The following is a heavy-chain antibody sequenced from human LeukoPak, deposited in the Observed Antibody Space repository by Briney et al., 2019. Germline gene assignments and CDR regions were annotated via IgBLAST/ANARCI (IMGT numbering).Heavy chain of an antibody. D-gene: IGHD3-16*01. J-gene: IGHJ3*02. Sequence: GGSLRLSCAASGFIFNDYYMTWIRQAPGKGLEWVSYISGNARDTYYADSVKGRFTLSRDNTKNSLYLHMNSLRAEDTAVYYCARDRIGFGAFDIWGQGTMVTVSS. CDR2: ISGNARDT. CDR3: ARDRIGFGAFDI. CDR1: GFIFNDYY. V-gene: IGHV3-11*01.